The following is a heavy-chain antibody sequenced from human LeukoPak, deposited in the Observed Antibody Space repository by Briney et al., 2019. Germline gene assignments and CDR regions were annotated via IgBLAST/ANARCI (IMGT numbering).Heavy chain of an antibody. Sequence: SETLSLTCTVSGGSISSSSYYWGWIRQPPGKGLEWIGSIYYSGSTYYNPSLKSRVTISVDTSKNQFSLKLSSVTAADTAVYYCARPGVYDYVPPIDYWGQGTLVTVSS. CDR3: ARPGVYDYVPPIDY. CDR2: IYYSGST. J-gene: IGHJ4*02. V-gene: IGHV4-39*01. D-gene: IGHD3-16*01. CDR1: GGSISSSSYY.